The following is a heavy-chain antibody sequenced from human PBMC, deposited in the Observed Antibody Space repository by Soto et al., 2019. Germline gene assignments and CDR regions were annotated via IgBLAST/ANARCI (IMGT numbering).Heavy chain of an antibody. V-gene: IGHV3-74*01. CDR2: TDSDGSFT. J-gene: IGHJ4*02. D-gene: IGHD1-26*01. CDR3: AKEGGLSGSYYISSSYYFDY. Sequence: PGVSMRVSCVAAGFTFSSYWMHWVRRHTGQGLVWVSHTDSDGSFTTYADSVKGRFTISRDNSKNTLYLQMNSLRAEDTSVYYCAKEGGLSGSYYISSSYYFDYWGQGTLVTVSS. CDR1: GFTFSSYW.